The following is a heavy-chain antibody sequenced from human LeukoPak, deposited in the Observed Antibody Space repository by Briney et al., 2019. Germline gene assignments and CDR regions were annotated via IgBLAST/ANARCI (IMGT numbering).Heavy chain of an antibody. V-gene: IGHV1-2*02. J-gene: IGHJ4*02. D-gene: IGHD6-19*01. CDR1: GYTFTSYY. Sequence: ASVKVSCKASGYTFTSYYMHWVRQAPGQGLEWMGWINPNSGGTNYAQKFQGRVTMTRGTSISTAYMELSRLRSDDTAVYYCARATAVADPLYYWGQGTLVTVSS. CDR2: INPNSGGT. CDR3: ARATAVADPLYY.